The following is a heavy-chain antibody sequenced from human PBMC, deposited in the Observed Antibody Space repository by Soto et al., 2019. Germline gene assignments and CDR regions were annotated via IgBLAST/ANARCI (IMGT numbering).Heavy chain of an antibody. CDR2: LIGGHYGT. D-gene: IGHD3-10*01. Sequence: GGSLRLSCTSSGFTLQNYAMAWVRQAPGKGLEWVSTLIGGHYGTAYSYSVKGRFTVSRDNSKNCLYLQMNSLGVEDTAMYFCAKGKSTGDIDWFDPWGQGSLVTVSS. V-gene: IGHV3-23*01. J-gene: IGHJ5*02. CDR3: AKGKSTGDIDWFDP. CDR1: GFTLQNYA.